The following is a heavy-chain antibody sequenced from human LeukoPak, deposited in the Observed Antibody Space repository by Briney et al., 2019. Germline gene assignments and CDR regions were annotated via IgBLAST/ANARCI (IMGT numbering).Heavy chain of an antibody. CDR1: GFTFSSYS. J-gene: IGHJ4*02. V-gene: IGHV3-21*01. D-gene: IGHD6-6*01. Sequence: GGSLRLSCAASGFTFSSYSMNWVRQAPGKGLEWVSSISSSSSYIYYADSVKGRFTISRDNAKNSLYLQMNSLRAEDTAVYYCARDQAARPFKGLEDWGQGTLVTVSP. CDR3: ARDQAARPFKGLED. CDR2: ISSSSSYI.